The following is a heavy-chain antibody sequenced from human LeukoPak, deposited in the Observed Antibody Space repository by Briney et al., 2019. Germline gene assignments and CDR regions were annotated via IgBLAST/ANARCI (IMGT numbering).Heavy chain of an antibody. CDR3: ARVAQKLERVAVAGTSEWRANWYFDL. D-gene: IGHD6-19*01. Sequence: SETLSLTCTVSGGSISSYYWSWIRQPPGKGLEWIGYIYYSGSTNYNPSLKRRVTMSVDTSKNHFSLKLSSVTAADTAVYYCARVAQKLERVAVAGTSEWRANWYFDLWGRGTLVTVSS. V-gene: IGHV4-59*12. J-gene: IGHJ2*01. CDR2: IYYSGST. CDR1: GGSISSYY.